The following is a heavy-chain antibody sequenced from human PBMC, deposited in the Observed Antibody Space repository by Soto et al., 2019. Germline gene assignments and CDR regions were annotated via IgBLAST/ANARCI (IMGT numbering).Heavy chain of an antibody. V-gene: IGHV3-15*07. J-gene: IGHJ6*02. Sequence: GGSLRLSCAASGFTFSNAWMNWVRQAPGKGLEWVGRIKSKTDGGTTDYAAPVKGRFTISRDDSKNTLYLQMNSLKTEDTAVYYCTTEGYDFWSGSVVTAIYYYYYGMDVWGQGTTVTVSS. CDR3: TTEGYDFWSGSVVTAIYYYYYGMDV. D-gene: IGHD3-3*01. CDR2: IKSKTDGGTT. CDR1: GFTFSNAW.